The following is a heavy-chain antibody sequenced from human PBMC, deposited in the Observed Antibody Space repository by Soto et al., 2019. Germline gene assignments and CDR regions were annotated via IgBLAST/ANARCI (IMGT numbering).Heavy chain of an antibody. D-gene: IGHD3-22*01. CDR3: AREKGHYEIYFDP. J-gene: IGHJ5*02. CDR1: GFTFSDYY. CDR2: ISSSGSTI. Sequence: TGGSLRLSCAASGFTFSDYYMSWIRQAPGKGLEWVSYISSSGSTIYYADSVKGRFTISRDNAKNSLYLQMNSLRAEDTAVYYCAREKGHYEIYFDPWGQGNLVTVSS. V-gene: IGHV3-11*01.